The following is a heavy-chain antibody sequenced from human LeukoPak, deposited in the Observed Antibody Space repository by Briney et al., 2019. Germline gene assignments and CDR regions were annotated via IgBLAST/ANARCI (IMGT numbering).Heavy chain of an antibody. CDR3: AKDRGGLRVVDYFDY. Sequence: GGSLRLSCAASGFTFSSYGMHWVRQAPGKGLEWVAFIRYDGSNKYYADSVKGRFTISRDNSKNTLYLQMNSLRAEDTTVYYCAKDRGGLRVVDYFDYWGQGTLVTVSS. CDR1: GFTFSSYG. D-gene: IGHD2-2*01. V-gene: IGHV3-30*02. J-gene: IGHJ4*02. CDR2: IRYDGSNK.